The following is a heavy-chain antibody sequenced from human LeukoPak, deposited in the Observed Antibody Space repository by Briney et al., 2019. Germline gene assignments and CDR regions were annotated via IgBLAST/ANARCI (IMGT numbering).Heavy chain of an antibody. CDR3: AKDRCSNGIGCYYYYMDV. CDR1: GFTFSDYN. J-gene: IGHJ6*03. V-gene: IGHV3-11*04. D-gene: IGHD2-8*01. CDR2: ISRSGSTK. Sequence: GGSLRLSCAASGFTFSDYNMRWIRQAPGKGLEWVSSISRSGSTKYYADSVKGRFTISRDSSKNILYLQVNSLRAEDTAVYYCAKDRCSNGIGCYYYYMDVWGKGTTVTISS.